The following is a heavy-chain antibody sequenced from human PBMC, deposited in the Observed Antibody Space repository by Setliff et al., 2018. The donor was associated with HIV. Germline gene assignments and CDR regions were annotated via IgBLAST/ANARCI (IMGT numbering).Heavy chain of an antibody. CDR2: IYPRDSDT. V-gene: IGHV5-51*01. J-gene: IGHJ4*02. CDR1: GYSFSTHW. D-gene: IGHD6-13*01. CDR3: ARRMWQQDSKFMYYFDY. Sequence: GESLQISCHTSGYSFSTHWIGWVRQMPGKGLEWMGIIYPRDSDTTYSPSFQGQVTISADKSSGTAYLQWHSLQASDTAMYYCARRMWQQDSKFMYYFDYWGQGTLFTVSS.